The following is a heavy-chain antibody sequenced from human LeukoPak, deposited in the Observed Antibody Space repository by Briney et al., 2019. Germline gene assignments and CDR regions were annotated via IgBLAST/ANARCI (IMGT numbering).Heavy chain of an antibody. V-gene: IGHV3-48*04. CDR3: AREGRTTPDYYFDY. J-gene: IGHJ4*02. D-gene: IGHD1-1*01. CDR2: ISSSGSTI. CDR1: GFTFSSYG. Sequence: GGSLRLSCAASGFTFSSYGMHWVRQAPGKGLEWVSYISSSGSTIYYADSVKGRFTISRDNAKNSLYLQMNSLRAEDTAVYYCAREGRTTPDYYFDYWGQGTLVTVSS.